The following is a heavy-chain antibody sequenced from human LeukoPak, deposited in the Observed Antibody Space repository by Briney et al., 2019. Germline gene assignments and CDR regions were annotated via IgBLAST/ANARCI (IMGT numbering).Heavy chain of an antibody. CDR3: ARALPSSYYYFDY. CDR1: GFTVISYE. V-gene: IGHV3-48*03. D-gene: IGHD6-13*01. CDR2: ISSSGNSI. J-gene: IGHJ4*02. Sequence: PGGFLRLSCAASGFTVISYEMNWVRQAPGKGLEWVSYISSSGNSIFYADSVKGRFTISRDNAKNSLYLQMNSLRAEDTAVYYCARALPSSYYYFDYWGQGTLVTVSS.